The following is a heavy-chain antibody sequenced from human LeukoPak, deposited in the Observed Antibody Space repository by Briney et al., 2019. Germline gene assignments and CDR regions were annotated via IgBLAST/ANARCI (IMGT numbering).Heavy chain of an antibody. Sequence: KPSETLSLTCTVSGGSISSYYWSWIRQPPGKGLEWIGYIYYSGSTNYNPSLKSRVTISVDTSKNQFSLKLSSVTAADTAVYYCARRSGYSYGLPHRAPFDYWGQGTLVTVSS. CDR2: IYYSGST. D-gene: IGHD5-18*01. V-gene: IGHV4-59*08. J-gene: IGHJ4*02. CDR3: ARRSGYSYGLPHRAPFDY. CDR1: GGSISSYY.